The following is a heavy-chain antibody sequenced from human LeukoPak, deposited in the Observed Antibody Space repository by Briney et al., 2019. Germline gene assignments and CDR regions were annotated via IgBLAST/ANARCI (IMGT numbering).Heavy chain of an antibody. Sequence: SETLSLTCTVSGGSISSGGYYWSWIRQHPGQGLEWIGYIYYSGSTYYNPSLKSRVTISVDTSKNQFSLKLSSVTAADTAVYYCARGSYGEFDYWGQGTLVTVSS. J-gene: IGHJ4*02. CDR3: ARGSYGEFDY. V-gene: IGHV4-31*03. CDR2: IYYSGST. D-gene: IGHD1-26*01. CDR1: GGSISSGGYY.